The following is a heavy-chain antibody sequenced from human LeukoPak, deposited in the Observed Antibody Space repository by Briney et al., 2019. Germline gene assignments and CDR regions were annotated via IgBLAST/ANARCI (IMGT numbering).Heavy chain of an antibody. V-gene: IGHV3-53*01. CDR1: GFTVSSNY. CDR2: IYSGGST. CDR3: ARGYAPGGWYYYFDY. Sequence: GGSLRLSCAASGFTVSSNYMSWVRQAPGKGLEWVSVIYSGGSTYYADSVKGRFTISRDNSKNTLYLQMNSLRAEDTAVYYCARGYAPGGWYYYFDYWGQGTLVTVSS. J-gene: IGHJ4*02. D-gene: IGHD6-19*01.